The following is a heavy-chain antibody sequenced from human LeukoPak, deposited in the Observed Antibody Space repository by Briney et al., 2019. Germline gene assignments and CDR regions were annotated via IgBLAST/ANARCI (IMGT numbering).Heavy chain of an antibody. Sequence: GGSLRLSCAASGFTVSSNYMSWVRQAPGKVLEWVSVIYSGGSTYYADSVEGRFTISRDNSKNTLYLQMNSLRAEDTAVYYCARGRSSARPSYFDYWGQGTLVTVST. D-gene: IGHD2-15*01. J-gene: IGHJ4*02. CDR2: IYSGGST. V-gene: IGHV3-66*01. CDR3: ARGRSSARPSYFDY. CDR1: GFTVSSNY.